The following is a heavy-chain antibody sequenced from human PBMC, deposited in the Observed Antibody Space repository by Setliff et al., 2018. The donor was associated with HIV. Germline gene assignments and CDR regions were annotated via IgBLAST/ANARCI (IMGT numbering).Heavy chain of an antibody. CDR2: INPKSGAT. J-gene: IGHJ4*02. CDR1: GYRFTDFY. D-gene: IGHD2-2*01. CDR3: ARGFDYAQRPPLYYFDY. V-gene: IGHV1-2*02. Sequence: ASVKVSCKTFGYRFTDFYVNWVRQAPGQGLEWMGWINPKSGATKNAQKFQGRVTMTRDTSISTVYMELSSLRSDDTAVYYYARGFDYAQRPPLYYFDYWGQGTLVTVSS.